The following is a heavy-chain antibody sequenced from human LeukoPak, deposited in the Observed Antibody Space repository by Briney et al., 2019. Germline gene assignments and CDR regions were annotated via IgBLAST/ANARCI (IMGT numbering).Heavy chain of an antibody. D-gene: IGHD3-10*01. CDR2: ISGSGGST. J-gene: IGHJ4*02. Sequence: GGSLRLSCAASGFTFSSYAMSWVRQAPGKGLEWVSAISGSGGSTYYADSVKGRFTISRDNSKNTLYLQMNSLRAEDTAVYYGAKSYGSGPVWDYWGQGTLVTVSS. CDR3: AKSYGSGPVWDY. CDR1: GFTFSSYA. V-gene: IGHV3-23*01.